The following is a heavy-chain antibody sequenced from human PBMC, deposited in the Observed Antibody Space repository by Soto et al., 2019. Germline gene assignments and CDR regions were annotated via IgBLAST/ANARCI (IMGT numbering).Heavy chain of an antibody. CDR3: ATQPGGGGY. J-gene: IGHJ4*02. CDR2: IYSGGYT. V-gene: IGHV3-53*01. Sequence: EVQLVESGGGLIQPGGSLRLSCAVSGFTVSNNYMSWVRQAPGKGLEGVSVIYSGGYTAYGDSVKGRFTISRDNSKNTLYLKNNTRGPDTRAVFYWATQPGGGGYWGQGTLVTVSS. D-gene: IGHD3-10*01. CDR1: GFTVSNNY.